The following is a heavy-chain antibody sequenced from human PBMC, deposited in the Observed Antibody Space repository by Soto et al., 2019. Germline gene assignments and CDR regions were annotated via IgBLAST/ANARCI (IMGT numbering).Heavy chain of an antibody. Sequence: PGGSLRLSCAASGFTFSSYAMQWVRQAPGKGLEWVAVISYDGSNKYYADSVKGRFTISRDNSKNTLYLQMNSLRAEDTAVYYCARGVVVPAAAWNYYYGMDVWGQGTTVTVSS. CDR1: GFTFSSYA. CDR2: ISYDGSNK. CDR3: ARGVVVPAAAWNYYYGMDV. D-gene: IGHD2-2*01. V-gene: IGHV3-30-3*01. J-gene: IGHJ6*02.